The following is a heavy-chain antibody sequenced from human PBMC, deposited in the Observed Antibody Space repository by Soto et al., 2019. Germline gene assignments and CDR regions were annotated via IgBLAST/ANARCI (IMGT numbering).Heavy chain of an antibody. Sequence: PGGSLRLSCAASGFTFSSFAMSWVRQAPGKGLEWVSGISGGGDSTYYADSVKGRFTISRDNSKNALYLQMNSLRAEDTAVYYCARSLYDYEDPWGQGTLVTVSS. CDR3: ARSLYDYEDP. CDR2: ISGGGDST. V-gene: IGHV3-23*01. J-gene: IGHJ5*02. D-gene: IGHD4-17*01. CDR1: GFTFSSFA.